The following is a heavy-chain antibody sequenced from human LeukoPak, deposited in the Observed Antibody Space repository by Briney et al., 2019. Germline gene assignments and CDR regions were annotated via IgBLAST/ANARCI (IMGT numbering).Heavy chain of an antibody. CDR1: GYTFTSYY. D-gene: IGHD3-22*01. CDR2: INPSGGST. Sequence: ASVKVSCKASGYTFTSYYMHWVRQAPGQGLEWMGIINPSGGSTSYAQKFQGRVTMTRDTSTSTVYMELSSLRSEDTAVYYCAKESGTLYYDTEYFQHWGQGTLVTVSS. J-gene: IGHJ1*01. CDR3: AKESGTLYYDTEYFQH. V-gene: IGHV1-46*01.